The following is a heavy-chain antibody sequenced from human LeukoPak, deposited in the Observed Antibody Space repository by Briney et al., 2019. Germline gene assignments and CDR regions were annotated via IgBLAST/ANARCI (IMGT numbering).Heavy chain of an antibody. CDR2: IYYSGST. CDR1: GGSISSYY. J-gene: IGHJ3*02. V-gene: IGHV4-59*01. Sequence: SETLSLTCAVSGGSISSYYWSWIRQLPGKGLEWIGYIYYSGSTNYNPSLKSRVTISVDTSKNQFSLKLTSVTAADTALYFCARGYGGDRPGDAFDIWGQGTMVTVSS. CDR3: ARGYGGDRPGDAFDI. D-gene: IGHD2-21*02.